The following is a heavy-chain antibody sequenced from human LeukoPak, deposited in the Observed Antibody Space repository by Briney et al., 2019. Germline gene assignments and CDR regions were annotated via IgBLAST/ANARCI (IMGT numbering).Heavy chain of an antibody. CDR1: GFIFSTYT. CDR3: VRIPNSASFPNWLDP. CDR2: IGTSSGSI. Sequence: PGGSLRLSCATSGFIFSTYTMNWLRQAPGQGLEWVSSIGTSSGSIYYADSVRGRFTISRDNARSSVYLQMNSLRAEDTAAYYCVRIPNSASFPNWLDPWGQRALVTVSS. V-gene: IGHV3-21*01. D-gene: IGHD2/OR15-2a*01. J-gene: IGHJ5*02.